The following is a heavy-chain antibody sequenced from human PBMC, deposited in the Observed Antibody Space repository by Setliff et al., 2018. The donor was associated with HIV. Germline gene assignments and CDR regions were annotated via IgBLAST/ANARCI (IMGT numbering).Heavy chain of an antibody. Sequence: GASVKVSCKASGYTFTSYGISWVRQAPGQGLEWMGWISAYNGNTNYAQKLQGRVTMTTDTSTSTAYMELRSLRSDDTAVYYCARVRYCSGGSCYGGVTFIAEYFQHWGQGTLVTVSS. D-gene: IGHD2-15*01. CDR1: GYTFTSYG. CDR2: ISAYNGNT. V-gene: IGHV1-18*01. J-gene: IGHJ1*01. CDR3: ARVRYCSGGSCYGGVTFIAEYFQH.